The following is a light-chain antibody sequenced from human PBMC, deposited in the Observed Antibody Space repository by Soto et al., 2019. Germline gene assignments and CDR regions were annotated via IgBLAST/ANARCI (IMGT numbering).Light chain of an antibody. J-gene: IGKJ2*01. CDR1: QSISTI. V-gene: IGKV3-15*01. CDR2: GAS. Sequence: EIVMTQSPATLSVSPGERATLSCRASQSISTILVWYQQRPGQVPRLLIYGASTRAAGIPARFSGSGSGTEFTLTISSLQSEDFAVYYCQQYIKWPRTFGQGTKLEIK. CDR3: QQYIKWPRT.